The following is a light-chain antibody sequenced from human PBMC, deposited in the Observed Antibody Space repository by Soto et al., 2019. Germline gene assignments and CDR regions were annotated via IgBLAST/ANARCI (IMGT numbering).Light chain of an antibody. J-gene: IGLJ1*01. CDR2: EVS. CDR3: CSYGERNTYV. V-gene: IGLV2-23*02. CDR1: SSDVGSYNL. Sequence: QSVLTQPASVSGSPGQSITISCTGTSSDVGSYNLVSWYQQHPGKAPKLMIYEVSKQPSGVSNRFSGSKSANTASLTISGLQADDDADYYCCSYGERNTYVFGTGTKLTV.